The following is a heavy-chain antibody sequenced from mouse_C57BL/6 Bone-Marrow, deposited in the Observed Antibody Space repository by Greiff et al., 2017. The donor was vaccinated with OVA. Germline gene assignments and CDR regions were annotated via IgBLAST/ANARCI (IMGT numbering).Heavy chain of an antibody. CDR3: ARSSYYYGSSYGWFAY. CDR2: IDPSDSYT. D-gene: IGHD1-1*01. V-gene: IGHV1-69*01. CDR1: GYTFTSYW. J-gene: IGHJ3*01. Sequence: QVQLQQPGAELVMPGASVKLSCKASGYTFTSYWMHWVTQRPGQGLEWIGEIDPSDSYTNYNQKFKGKSTLTVDKSSSTAYMQLSSLTSEDSAVYYCARSSYYYGSSYGWFAYWGQGTLVTVSA.